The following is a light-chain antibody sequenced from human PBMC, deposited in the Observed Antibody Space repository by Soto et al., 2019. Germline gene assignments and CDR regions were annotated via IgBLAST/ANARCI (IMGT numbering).Light chain of an antibody. Sequence: QAVVTQPASVSGSPGQSITISCTGTSSDVGGSNSVSWYQHHPGKAPKLIIYEVSYRPSGASYRFSGSKSGNTASLFISGLQAEDEADYYCCSCTSSNTLEVVFGGGTKLTVL. J-gene: IGLJ3*02. V-gene: IGLV2-14*01. CDR1: SSDVGGSNS. CDR2: EVS. CDR3: CSCTSSNTLEVV.